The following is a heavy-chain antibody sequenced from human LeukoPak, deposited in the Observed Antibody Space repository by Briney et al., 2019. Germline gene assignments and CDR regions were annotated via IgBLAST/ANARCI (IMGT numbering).Heavy chain of an antibody. CDR3: ARDKGDYDTSGSLFVF. V-gene: IGHV3-7*03. CDR2: IKQDGSEK. Sequence: PGGSLRLSCAASGFTFSRYWMSWVRQAPRKGLEWVANIKQDGSEKYYVDSVKGRFTIFRDNAKNSLYLQMNSLRAEDTAVYYCARDKGDYDTSGSLFVFGGQGTLVTVSS. D-gene: IGHD3-22*01. CDR1: GFTFSRYW. J-gene: IGHJ4*02.